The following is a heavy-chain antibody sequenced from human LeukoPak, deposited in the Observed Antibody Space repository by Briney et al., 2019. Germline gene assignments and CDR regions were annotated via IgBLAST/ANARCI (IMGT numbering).Heavy chain of an antibody. Sequence: PGGSLRLSCAASGFTFSSYAMHWVRQAPGKGLEYVSAISSNGGSTYYANSVKGRFTISRDNSKNTLYLQMGSLRAEDMAVYYCARDHVRGVIMAPPSFDYWGQGTLVTVSS. CDR3: ARDHVRGVIMAPPSFDY. D-gene: IGHD3-10*01. CDR1: GFTFSSYA. CDR2: ISSNGGST. J-gene: IGHJ4*02. V-gene: IGHV3-64*01.